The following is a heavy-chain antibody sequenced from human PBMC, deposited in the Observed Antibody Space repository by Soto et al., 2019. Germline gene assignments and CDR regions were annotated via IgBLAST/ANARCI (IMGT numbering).Heavy chain of an antibody. CDR2: ISGSGGGT. CDR3: AKPYYYDSSGEEDAFDI. CDR1: GFTFSSYA. Sequence: GGSLRLSCAASGFTFSSYAMSWVRQAPGKGLEWVSAISGSGGGTYYADSVKGRFTISRDNSKNTLYLQMNSLRAEDTAVYYCAKPYYYDSSGEEDAFDIWGQGTMVTVSS. V-gene: IGHV3-23*01. J-gene: IGHJ3*02. D-gene: IGHD3-22*01.